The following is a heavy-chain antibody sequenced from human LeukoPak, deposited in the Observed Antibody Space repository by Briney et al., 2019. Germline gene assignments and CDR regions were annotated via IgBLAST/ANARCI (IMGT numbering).Heavy chain of an antibody. J-gene: IGHJ4*02. CDR2: IKQDRSEK. V-gene: IGHV3-7*01. D-gene: IGHD3-10*01. CDR3: ARDILPYYYGSGYYFDY. Sequence: PGGSLRLSCAASGFTFTNYWMSWVRQAPGKGLELVANIKQDRSEKYYVDSVKGRFTISRDNAKNSLYLQMNSLRAEDTAVYYCARDILPYYYGSGYYFDYWGQGTLVTVSS. CDR1: GFTFTNYW.